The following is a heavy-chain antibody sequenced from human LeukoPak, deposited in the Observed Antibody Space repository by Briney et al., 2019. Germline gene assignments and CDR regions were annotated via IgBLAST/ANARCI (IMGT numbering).Heavy chain of an antibody. V-gene: IGHV3-73*01. D-gene: IGHD6-13*01. CDR1: GLTFSGSA. CDR2: VRSKANNYAT. Sequence: GGSLRLSCAVSGLTFSGSAAHWVRQAPGKGLEWVGRVRSKANNYATAYPASLNGSFPISRDDSKNTAYLQMNGLKTEDTAVYYCTQTIAASGGFDYWGQGTLVTVSS. CDR3: TQTIAASGGFDY. J-gene: IGHJ4*02.